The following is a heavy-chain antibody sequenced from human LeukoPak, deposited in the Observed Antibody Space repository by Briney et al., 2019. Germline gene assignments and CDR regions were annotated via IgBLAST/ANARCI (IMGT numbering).Heavy chain of an antibody. Sequence: GRSLRLSCAASGFTFSSYGMHWVRQAPGKGLEWVAVIWYDGSNKYYADSVKGRFTISRDNSKNTLYLQMNSLRAEDTAVYYCARDLLRFLEWPHRGGFDYWGQGTLVTVSS. CDR1: GFTFSSYG. D-gene: IGHD3-3*01. J-gene: IGHJ4*02. V-gene: IGHV3-30*19. CDR3: ARDLLRFLEWPHRGGFDY. CDR2: IWYDGSNK.